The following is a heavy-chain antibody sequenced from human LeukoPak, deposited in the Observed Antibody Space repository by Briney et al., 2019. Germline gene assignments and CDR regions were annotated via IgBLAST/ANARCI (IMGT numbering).Heavy chain of an antibody. D-gene: IGHD3-22*01. Sequence: GGSLRLSCTASGFTFGDYAMSWFRQAPGKGLEWVGFIRSKAYGGTTEYAAPVKGRFTISRDDSKSIAYLQMNSLKTEDTAVYYCTRVYHYYDSSGYHHFDYWGQGTLVTVSS. J-gene: IGHJ4*02. V-gene: IGHV3-49*03. CDR2: IRSKAYGGTT. CDR1: GFTFGDYA. CDR3: TRVYHYYDSSGYHHFDY.